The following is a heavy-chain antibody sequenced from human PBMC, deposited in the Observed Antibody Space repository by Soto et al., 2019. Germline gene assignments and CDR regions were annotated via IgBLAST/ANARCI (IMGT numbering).Heavy chain of an antibody. D-gene: IGHD3-9*01. CDR2: MNPNSGNT. J-gene: IGHJ5*02. V-gene: IGHV1-8*01. CDR1: GYTFTSYD. CDR3: VLRYFDWLSYNWFDP. Sequence: GASVKVSCKASGYTFTSYDINWVRQATGQGLEWMGWMNPNSGNTGYAQKFQGRVTMTRNTSISTAYMELSSLRSEDTAVYYCVLRYFDWLSYNWFDPWGQGTLVTVSS.